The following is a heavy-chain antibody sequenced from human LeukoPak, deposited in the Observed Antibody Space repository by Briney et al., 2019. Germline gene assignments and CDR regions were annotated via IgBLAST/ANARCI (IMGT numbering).Heavy chain of an antibody. D-gene: IGHD2-2*01. Sequence: GGSLRLSCAASGFTFSSYGMHWVRQAPGKGLEWVAVISYDGSNKYYADPVKGRFTISRDNSKNTLYLQMNSLRAEDTAVYYCAKERIVVVPAALDYWGQGTLVTVSS. V-gene: IGHV3-30*18. J-gene: IGHJ4*02. CDR2: ISYDGSNK. CDR3: AKERIVVVPAALDY. CDR1: GFTFSSYG.